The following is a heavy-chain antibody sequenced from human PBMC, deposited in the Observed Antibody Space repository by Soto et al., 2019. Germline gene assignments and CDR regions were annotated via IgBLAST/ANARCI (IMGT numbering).Heavy chain of an antibody. CDR1: GFTFSSYA. Sequence: EVPLLESGGGLVQPGGSLRLSSAASGFTFSSYAMNWVRQAPGKGLEWVSVISGSGGSTYYADAVKGRFTISRDNSKNTLYLQMNSLRAEDTAVYYCAKRTVGWYFDLWGRGTLVTVSS. D-gene: IGHD4-17*01. J-gene: IGHJ2*01. V-gene: IGHV3-23*01. CDR2: ISGSGGST. CDR3: AKRTVGWYFDL.